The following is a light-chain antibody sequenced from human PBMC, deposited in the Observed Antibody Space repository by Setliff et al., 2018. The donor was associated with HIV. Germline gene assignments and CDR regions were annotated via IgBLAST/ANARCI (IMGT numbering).Light chain of an antibody. CDR1: SSDVGTYRF. V-gene: IGLV2-23*02. CDR3: SAYAGVGTV. J-gene: IGLJ1*01. CDR2: EVT. Sequence: QSVLTQPASVSGSPGQSITISCTGSSSDVGTYRFVSWYQQHPGKVPKLMIYEVTKRPSGVSNRFSASKSGNTASLTISGLQAEDEADYYCSAYAGVGTVFGTGTKATVL.